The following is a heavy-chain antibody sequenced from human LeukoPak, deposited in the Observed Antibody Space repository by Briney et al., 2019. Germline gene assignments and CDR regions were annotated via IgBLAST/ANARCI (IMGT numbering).Heavy chain of an antibody. CDR1: GFTFSSYS. J-gene: IGHJ4*02. D-gene: IGHD3-22*01. CDR2: IYSGGNT. V-gene: IGHV3-53*01. CDR3: ARRAGDYSHPYDY. Sequence: GGSLRLSCAASGFTFSSYSMSWVRQAPGKGLEWVSFIYSGGNTHNSDSVKGRFTISRDNSKNTLYLQMNSLRAEDTAVYYCARRAGDYSHPYDYWGQGTLVTVSS.